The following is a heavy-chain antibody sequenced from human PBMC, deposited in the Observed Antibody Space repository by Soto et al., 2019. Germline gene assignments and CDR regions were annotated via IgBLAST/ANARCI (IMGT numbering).Heavy chain of an antibody. CDR2: IFWDDDK. CDR1: GFSLTASGVG. CDR3: AHASTSTVITRGDFDY. V-gene: IGHV2-5*02. J-gene: IGHJ4*02. D-gene: IGHD4-17*01. Sequence: QITLKESGPTLVKPTQTLTLTCTFSGFSLTASGVGVGWIRQPPGKALEWLALIFWDDDKRYSPSLRSRLTITRXTXKXQVVLTLTNMSPVDTATYYCAHASTSTVITRGDFDYWGQGTLVTVPS.